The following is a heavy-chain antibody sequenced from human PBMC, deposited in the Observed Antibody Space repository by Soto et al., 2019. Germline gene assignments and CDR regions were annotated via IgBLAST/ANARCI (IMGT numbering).Heavy chain of an antibody. V-gene: IGHV4-31*03. CDR3: ARLGNYYDSGGFYMGGLDY. J-gene: IGHJ4*02. Sequence: QVQLQESGPGLVNPSQTLSLTCTVSGGSISSDDYFWSWIRQHPGKGLEWIGYIYYRGTTYYNPPLKGRASISVDTSKNQFSLKVNSVTAADTAVYYCARLGNYYDSGGFYMGGLDYWGQGTLVTVSS. CDR2: IYYRGTT. D-gene: IGHD3-22*01. CDR1: GGSISSDDYF.